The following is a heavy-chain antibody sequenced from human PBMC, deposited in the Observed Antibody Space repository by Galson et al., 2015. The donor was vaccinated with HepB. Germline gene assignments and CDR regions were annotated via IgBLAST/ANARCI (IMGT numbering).Heavy chain of an antibody. J-gene: IGHJ4*02. V-gene: IGHV1-2*02. CDR2: INPNSGGT. CDR1: GYTFTAYY. Sequence: SVKVSCKASGYTFTAYYMHWVRQAPGQGLEWMGWINPNSGGTNYAQKFQGRVTMTRDTSISTAYMELSRLRSDDTAVYYCAKITMVRGVIPGYWGQGTLVTVSS. D-gene: IGHD3-10*01. CDR3: AKITMVRGVIPGY.